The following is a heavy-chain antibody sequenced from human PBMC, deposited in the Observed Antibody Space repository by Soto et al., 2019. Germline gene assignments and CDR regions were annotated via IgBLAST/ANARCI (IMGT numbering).Heavy chain of an antibody. CDR1: GGTFSSYA. Sequence: QVQLVQSGAEVKKPGSSVKVSCKASGGTFSSYAISWVRQAPGQGLEWMGGIIPIFGTANYAQKFQGRVTITADATTSTAHLELGSLRSEDTGVYYCARGSNCGGDCYSSPYYDYGLDVWGQGTTVTVSS. J-gene: IGHJ6*02. D-gene: IGHD2-21*02. CDR3: ARGSNCGGDCYSSPYYDYGLDV. CDR2: IIPIFGTA. V-gene: IGHV1-69*12.